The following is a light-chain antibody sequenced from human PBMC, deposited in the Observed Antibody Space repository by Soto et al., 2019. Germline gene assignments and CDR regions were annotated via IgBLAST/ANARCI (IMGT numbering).Light chain of an antibody. Sequence: QSALTQPASVSGSPGQSITISCTGTSSDVGGYNYVSWYQQHPGKAPKLMIYDVSSRPSGVSNRFSGSKSGNTASLTISGLLSADEADYYCTSYTTNKTPLFGGGTKVTVL. CDR3: TSYTTNKTPL. J-gene: IGLJ2*01. V-gene: IGLV2-14*03. CDR1: SSDVGGYNY. CDR2: DVS.